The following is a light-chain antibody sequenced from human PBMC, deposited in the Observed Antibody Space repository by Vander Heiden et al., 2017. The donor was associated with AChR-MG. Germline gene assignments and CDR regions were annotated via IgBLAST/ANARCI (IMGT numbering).Light chain of an antibody. V-gene: IGKV3-20*01. CDR1: QSVSSSY. J-gene: IGKJ1*01. CDR2: GAS. Sequence: EIVLTQSPGTLSLSPGERATLSCRASQSVSSSYLAWYQQKPGQAPRLLIYGASSRATGIPDFTLTISRLEPEDFAVYYCQQDGSSPETFGQGTKVEIK. CDR3: QQDGSSPET.